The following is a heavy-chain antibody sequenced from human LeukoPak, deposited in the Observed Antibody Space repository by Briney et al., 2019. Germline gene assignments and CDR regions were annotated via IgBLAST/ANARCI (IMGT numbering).Heavy chain of an antibody. J-gene: IGHJ4*02. V-gene: IGHV1-2*02. CDR3: ARVRTAGYYDILTGYRVFDY. CDR2: INPNSGGT. CDR1: GYTFTGYY. D-gene: IGHD3-9*01. Sequence: GASVKVSCEASGYTFTGYYMHWVRQAPGQGLEWMGWINPNSGGTNYAQKFQGRVTMTRDTSISTAYMELSRLRSDDTAVYYCARVRTAGYYDILTGYRVFDYWGQGTLVTVSS.